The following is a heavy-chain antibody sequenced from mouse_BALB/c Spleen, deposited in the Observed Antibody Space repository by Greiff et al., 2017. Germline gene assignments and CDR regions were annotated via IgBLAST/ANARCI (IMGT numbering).Heavy chain of an antibody. D-gene: IGHD2-4*01. CDR3: ARGDYDLHAMDY. CDR1: GYTFTSYW. CDR2: IYPSDSYT. J-gene: IGHJ4*01. V-gene: IGHV1-69*02. Sequence: QVQLKQPGAELVRPGASVKLSCKASGYTFTSYWINWVKQRPGQGLEWIGNIYPSDSYTNYNQKFKDKATLTVDKSSSTAYMQLSSLKSEDSAVYFCARGDYDLHAMDYWGQGTSVTVSS.